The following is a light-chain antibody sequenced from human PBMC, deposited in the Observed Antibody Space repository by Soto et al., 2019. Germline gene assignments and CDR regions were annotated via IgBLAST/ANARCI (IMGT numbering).Light chain of an antibody. CDR1: QGISSY. V-gene: IGKV1-9*01. CDR2: AAS. J-gene: IGKJ3*01. Sequence: IQLTQSPSSLSASVGDRVTITCRASQGISSYLAWYQQKSGKAPKLLINAASTLQSGVPSRFSGSGSGTDFTLTISSLQPEDFATYYCQQLNSYPRTFGPGTKVDIK. CDR3: QQLNSYPRT.